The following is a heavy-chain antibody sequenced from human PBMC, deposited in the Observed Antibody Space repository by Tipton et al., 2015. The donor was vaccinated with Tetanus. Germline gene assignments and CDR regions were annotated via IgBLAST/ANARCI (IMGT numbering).Heavy chain of an antibody. V-gene: IGHV1-69*01. Sequence: QLVQSGAEVKKPGSSAKVSCKASGGTFSSYAISWVRQAPGQGLEWMGGIIPIFGTANYAQKFQGGVTITAGESTGTAYMELSSLRSEDTAVYYCARAHGEPAAIQLARWFDPWGQGTLVTVSS. D-gene: IGHD2-2*01. CDR1: GGTFSSYA. CDR2: IIPIFGTA. J-gene: IGHJ5*02. CDR3: ARAHGEPAAIQLARWFDP.